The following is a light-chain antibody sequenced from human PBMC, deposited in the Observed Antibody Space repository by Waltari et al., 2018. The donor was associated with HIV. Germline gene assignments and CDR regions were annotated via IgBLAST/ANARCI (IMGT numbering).Light chain of an antibody. CDR1: QGVSSY. Sequence: EIVLTQSPATLSLSPGERGTLSCRASQGVSSYLACYQQKPGQAPRLLICDASNRAPGIPARFSGSGPGTDLTLTNSSLEPEDFAVYYCQQRSNWHPTFGPGTKVDIK. V-gene: IGKV3D-11*01. J-gene: IGKJ3*01. CDR3: QQRSNWHPT. CDR2: DAS.